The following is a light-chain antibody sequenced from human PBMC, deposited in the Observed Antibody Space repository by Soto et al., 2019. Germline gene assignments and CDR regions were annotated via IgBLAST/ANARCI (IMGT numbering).Light chain of an antibody. CDR2: GAS. J-gene: IGKJ1*01. Sequence: EFVLTQSPGTLSLSPGERATLSCRASQSVGNNFLAWYQQKPGQAPRFLIYGASTRATGIPDRFSGSGSGTDFTLPISRLEPEDFAVYYCHQYAASPRTFGQGTKVEIK. V-gene: IGKV3-20*01. CDR3: HQYAASPRT. CDR1: QSVGNNF.